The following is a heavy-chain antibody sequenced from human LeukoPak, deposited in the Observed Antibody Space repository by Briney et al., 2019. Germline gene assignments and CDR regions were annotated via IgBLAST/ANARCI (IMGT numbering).Heavy chain of an antibody. J-gene: IGHJ3*02. CDR3: VKDTPSVGSWAALDI. V-gene: IGHV3-64D*09. CDR2: ISGNGGST. CDR1: GFTFSTYA. Sequence: GGPLRLSCSASGFTFSTYAMHWVRQAPGKGLEYVSVISGNGGSTYYADSVKGRFTISRDNSKNTLYLQMSSLRAEDTAVYYCVKDTPSVGSWAALDIWGQGTMVTVSS. D-gene: IGHD3-10*01.